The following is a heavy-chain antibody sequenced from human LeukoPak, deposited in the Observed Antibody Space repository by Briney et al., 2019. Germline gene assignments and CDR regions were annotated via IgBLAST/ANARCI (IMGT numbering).Heavy chain of an antibody. D-gene: IGHD6-13*01. CDR2: ISSSGNTI. V-gene: IGHV3-11*04. Sequence: GGTLRLSCAASGFTFSDYYMSWIRQAPGKGLEWVSYISSSGNTIYYADSVKGRFTISRDNAKNSLYLQMNSLRTEDTAVYYCARGRGSWYGVYFDYWGQGTLVTVSS. J-gene: IGHJ4*02. CDR1: GFTFSDYY. CDR3: ARGRGSWYGVYFDY.